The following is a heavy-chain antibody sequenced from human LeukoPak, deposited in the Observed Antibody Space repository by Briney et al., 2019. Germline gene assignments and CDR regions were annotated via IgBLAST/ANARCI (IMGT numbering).Heavy chain of an antibody. D-gene: IGHD3-22*01. CDR1: GFTFSSYG. CDR2: IWYDGSNK. J-gene: IGHJ4*02. CDR3: ARDDSSGYYPNY. Sequence: GGSLRLFCAASGFTFSSYGMHWVRQAPGKGLEWVAVIWYDGSNKYYADSVKGRFTISRDNSKNTLYLQMNSLRAEDTAVYYCARDDSSGYYPNYWGQGTLVTVSS. V-gene: IGHV3-33*01.